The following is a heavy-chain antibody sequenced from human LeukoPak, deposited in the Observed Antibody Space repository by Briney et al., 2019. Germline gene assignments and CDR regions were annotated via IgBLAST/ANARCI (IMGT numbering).Heavy chain of an antibody. CDR3: ARVETTTPDRWFDP. J-gene: IGHJ5*02. D-gene: IGHD4-11*01. CDR1: GYTFTSYG. Sequence: GASVKVSCKASGYTFTSYGISWVRQAPGQGLEWMGWISAYNGDTNYAQKLQGRVTMTTDTSTSTAYMELRSLRSDDTAVYYCARVETTTPDRWFDPWGQGTLVTVSS. CDR2: ISAYNGDT. V-gene: IGHV1-18*01.